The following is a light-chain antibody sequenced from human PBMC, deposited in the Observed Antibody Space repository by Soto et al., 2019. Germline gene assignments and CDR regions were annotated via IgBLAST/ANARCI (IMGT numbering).Light chain of an antibody. CDR2: DAS. CDR1: HNIERW. V-gene: IGKV1-5*01. Sequence: IQMTQSPYTLSASVGDIVTITCRASHNIERWMAWYQQKPGKAPSLLIFDASTLHSGVPSRFSGSGSGIDFTLTISSLQPDDFATYYCQQFAISTTFGQGTKVEVK. J-gene: IGKJ1*01. CDR3: QQFAISTT.